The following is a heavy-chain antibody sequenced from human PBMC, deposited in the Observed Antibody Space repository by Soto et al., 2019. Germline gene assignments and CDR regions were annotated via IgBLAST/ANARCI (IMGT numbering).Heavy chain of an antibody. J-gene: IGHJ4*02. CDR3: AGDRVGVSRY. CDR1: GVSISSYY. V-gene: IGHV4-59*01. CDR2: IHYSGSA. D-gene: IGHD1-26*01. Sequence: QVQLQESGPGLVKPSETLSLTCTVSGVSISSYYWSWIRQPPGKGLEWIGYIHYSGSADYNPSLKSRVTISVDTSKNQFSLKLSSVTAADTAVYYCAGDRVGVSRYWGQGTLVTVSS.